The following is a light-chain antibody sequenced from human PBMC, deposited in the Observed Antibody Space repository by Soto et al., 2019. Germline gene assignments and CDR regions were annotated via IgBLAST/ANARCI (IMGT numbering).Light chain of an antibody. CDR3: QQYTGTPYT. CDR1: KRVDGDT. V-gene: IGKV3-20*01. Sequence: EIVLTQSPGTLSLSPGEGVTLSCRASKRVDGDTLAWYQHKPGQAPRLLIFRASTRAAGIPDRFSGSGSGTDFHLTVSRLEPEDFAVYYCQQYTGTPYTFGQGTKLEIK. CDR2: RAS. J-gene: IGKJ2*01.